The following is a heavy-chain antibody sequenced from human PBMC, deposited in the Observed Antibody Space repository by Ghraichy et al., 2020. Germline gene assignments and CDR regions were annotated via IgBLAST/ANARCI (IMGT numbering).Heavy chain of an antibody. CDR1: GGSISSGGYY. D-gene: IGHD2-15*01. Sequence: SQTLSLTCTVSGGSISSGGYYWSWIRQHPGKGLEWIGYIYYSGSTYYNPSLKSRVTISVDTSKNQFSLKLSSVTAADTAVYYCARGGEGGFDYWGQGTLVTVSS. CDR3: ARGGEGGFDY. V-gene: IGHV4-31*03. J-gene: IGHJ4*02. CDR2: IYYSGST.